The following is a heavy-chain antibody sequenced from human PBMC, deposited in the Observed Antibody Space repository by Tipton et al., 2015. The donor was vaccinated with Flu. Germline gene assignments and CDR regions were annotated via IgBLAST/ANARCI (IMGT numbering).Heavy chain of an antibody. CDR3: AKAAGGSSQRPEYNGFDP. CDR1: GGSISSYY. J-gene: IGHJ5*02. V-gene: IGHV4-4*07. CDR2: IYTSGST. Sequence: TLSLTCTVSGGSISSYYWSWIRQPAGKGLEWIGRIYTSGSTNYNPSLKSRVTMSVDTSKNQFSLKLSSVTAADTAVYYCAKAAGGSSQRPEYNGFDPWGQGTLVTVSS. D-gene: IGHD2-15*01.